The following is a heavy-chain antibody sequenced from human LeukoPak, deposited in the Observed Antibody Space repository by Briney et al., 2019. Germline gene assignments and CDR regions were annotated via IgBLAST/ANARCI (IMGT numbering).Heavy chain of an antibody. D-gene: IGHD3-3*01. CDR3: ARAVRDFWSGQTYHFDY. CDR2: INHSGST. J-gene: IGHJ4*02. CDR1: GGSFSGYY. Sequence: TSESLSLTCAVYGGSFSGYYWSWVRQPPGKGLEWIGEINHSGSTNYNTSLKSRVTISVDTSQNQCSLKLSSVTGADTAVYYWARAVRDFWSGQTYHFDYWGQGTLGTVSS. V-gene: IGHV4-34*01.